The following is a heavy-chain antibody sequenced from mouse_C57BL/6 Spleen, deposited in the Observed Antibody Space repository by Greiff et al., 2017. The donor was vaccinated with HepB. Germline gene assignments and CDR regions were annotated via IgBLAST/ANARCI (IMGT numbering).Heavy chain of an antibody. D-gene: IGHD4-1*01. CDR3: AREETGTGFAY. Sequence: EVKLVESGPGMVKPSQSLSLTCTVTGYSITSGYDWHWIRHFPGNKLEWMGYISYSGSTNYNPSLKSRISITHDTSKNHFFLKLNSVTTEDTATYYCAREETGTGFAYWGQGTLVTVSA. CDR2: ISYSGST. J-gene: IGHJ3*01. V-gene: IGHV3-1*01. CDR1: GYSITSGYD.